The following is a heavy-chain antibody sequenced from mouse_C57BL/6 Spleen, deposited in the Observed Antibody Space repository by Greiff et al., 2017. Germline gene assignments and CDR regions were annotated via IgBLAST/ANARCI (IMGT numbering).Heavy chain of an antibody. J-gene: IGHJ1*03. D-gene: IGHD2-5*01. V-gene: IGHV1-52*01. Sequence: QVQLQQPGAELVRPGSSVKLSCKASGYTFTSYWMHWVKPRPIQGLEWIGNIDPSDSETHYDPKFKDKATLTVAKSSSTAYMPLSSLTSEDSAVYYCARSPPRYSSYPWYFDVWGTGTTVTVSS. CDR3: ARSPPRYSSYPWYFDV. CDR2: IDPSDSET. CDR1: GYTFTSYW.